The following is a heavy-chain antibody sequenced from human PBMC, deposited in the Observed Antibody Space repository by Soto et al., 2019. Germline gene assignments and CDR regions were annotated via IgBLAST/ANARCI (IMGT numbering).Heavy chain of an antibody. CDR1: GFSFSDYY. CDR2: ISNTGSTK. D-gene: IGHD4-17*01. J-gene: IGHJ4*02. V-gene: IGHV3-11*01. Sequence: GGSLRLSCVVSGFSFSDYYMSWIRQAPGKGLEWISYISNTGSTKYYADSVKGRFTISWDNAKNSLYLQMNSLRGEDTAVYYCARDYYGDYILDYWGQGTLVTVSS. CDR3: ARDYYGDYILDY.